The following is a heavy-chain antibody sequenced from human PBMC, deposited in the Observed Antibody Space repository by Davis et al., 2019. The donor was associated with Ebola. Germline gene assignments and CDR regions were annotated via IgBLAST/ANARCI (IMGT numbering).Heavy chain of an antibody. D-gene: IGHD6-19*01. J-gene: IGHJ4*02. V-gene: IGHV3-23*01. Sequence: GGSLRPSCPPPGLPFNNYAMSWVRQAPGKGLEWVSVISGSGDSTYYTDSVKGRFTVSRDNSKNTLYLQMNSLRVEDTAVYYCAKGTGCSGWYNFDYWGQGTLVTVSS. CDR2: ISGSGDST. CDR1: GLPFNNYA. CDR3: AKGTGCSGWYNFDY.